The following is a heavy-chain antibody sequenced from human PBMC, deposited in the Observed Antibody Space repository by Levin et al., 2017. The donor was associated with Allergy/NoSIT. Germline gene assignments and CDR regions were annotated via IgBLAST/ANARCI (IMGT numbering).Heavy chain of an antibody. CDR2: ISGSGRST. Sequence: GGSLRLSCAASGFTFSSYAMSWVRQAPGKGLQWVSAISGSGRSTYYADSVKGRFTISRDNSKNTLYLQMNSLRDGDTALYYCATDKQYMYVSGVYFDYWGPGILVTVSS. J-gene: IGHJ4*02. CDR3: ATDKQYMYVSGVYFDY. V-gene: IGHV3-23*01. D-gene: IGHD2-8*01. CDR1: GFTFSSYA.